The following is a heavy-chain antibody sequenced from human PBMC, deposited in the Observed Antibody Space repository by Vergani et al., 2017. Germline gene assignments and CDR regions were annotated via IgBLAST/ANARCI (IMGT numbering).Heavy chain of an antibody. CDR1: GYTFTSYA. CDR2: INPSGGST. J-gene: IGHJ6*02. V-gene: IGHV1-46*01. Sequence: QVQLVQSGAEVKKPGASVKVSCKASGYTFTSYAMHWVRQAPGQRLEWMGIINPSGGSTSYAQKLQGRVTMTTDTSTSTAYMELRSLRSDDTAVFYWARDREDYNSSWFYYAMDVWGQGTTVTVS. CDR3: ARDREDYNSSWFYYAMDV. D-gene: IGHD6-13*01.